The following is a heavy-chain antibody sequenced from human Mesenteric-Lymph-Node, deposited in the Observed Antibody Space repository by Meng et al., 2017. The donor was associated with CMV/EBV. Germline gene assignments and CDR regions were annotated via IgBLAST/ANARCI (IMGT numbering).Heavy chain of an antibody. CDR1: GFIFSSKN. CDR3: ARGGYCSSSTCYGLPDDY. J-gene: IGHJ4*02. V-gene: IGHV3-21*01. CDR2: ISSSSSYI. D-gene: IGHD2-2*01. Sequence: GGSLRLSCAASGFIFSSKNMNWVRQAPGKGLEWVSSISSSSSYIYYADSVKGRFTISRDNAKNSLYLQMNSLRAEDTAVYYCARGGYCSSSTCYGLPDDYWGQGTLVTVSS.